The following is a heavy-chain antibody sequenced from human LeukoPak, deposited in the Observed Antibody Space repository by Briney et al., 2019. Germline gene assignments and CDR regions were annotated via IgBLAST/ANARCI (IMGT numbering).Heavy chain of an antibody. J-gene: IGHJ5*02. D-gene: IGHD3-10*01. CDR1: GFTFSSYE. V-gene: IGHV3-48*03. CDR2: ISSGGSTI. CDR3: ARVVGLNYGSGSPNWFDP. Sequence: GGSLRLSCAASGFTFSSYEMNWVRQAPGKGLEWVSYISSGGSTIYYADSVKGRFTISRDNAKNSLYLQMNSLRAEDTAVYYCARVVGLNYGSGSPNWFDPWGQGTLVTVSS.